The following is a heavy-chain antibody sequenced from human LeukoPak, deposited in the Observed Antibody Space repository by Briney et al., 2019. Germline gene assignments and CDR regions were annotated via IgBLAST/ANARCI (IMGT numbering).Heavy chain of an antibody. CDR2: ISYDGSNK. V-gene: IGHV3-30*04. Sequence: GRSLRLSCAASGFTFSSYAMHWVRQAPGKGLEWVAAISYDGSNKYYADSVKGRFTISRDNSKNTLYLQMNSLRAEDTAVYYCAKVAYGSGSSYFDYWGQGTLVTVSS. J-gene: IGHJ4*02. CDR3: AKVAYGSGSSYFDY. CDR1: GFTFSSYA. D-gene: IGHD3-10*01.